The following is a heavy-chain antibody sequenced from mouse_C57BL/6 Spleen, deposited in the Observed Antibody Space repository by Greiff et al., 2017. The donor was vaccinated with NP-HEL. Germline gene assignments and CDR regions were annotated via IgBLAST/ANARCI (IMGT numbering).Heavy chain of an antibody. CDR2: IDPSDSYT. J-gene: IGHJ4*01. CDR1: GYTFTSYW. V-gene: IGHV1-50*01. Sequence: VQLQQPGAELVKPGASVKLSCKASGYTFTSYWMQWVKQRPGQGLEWIGEIDPSDSYTNYNQKFKGKATLTVDTSSSTAYMQLSSLTSEDSAVYYCARVGRRDAMDYWGQGTSVTVSS. D-gene: IGHD2-12*01. CDR3: ARVGRRDAMDY.